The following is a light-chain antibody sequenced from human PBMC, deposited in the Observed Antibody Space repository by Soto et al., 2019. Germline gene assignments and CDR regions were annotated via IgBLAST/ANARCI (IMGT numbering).Light chain of an antibody. CDR2: DVS. V-gene: IGLV2-14*03. CDR3: SSYTSSSTHV. J-gene: IGLJ1*01. CDR1: SSDVGAYNF. Sequence: QSALTQPASVSGSPGQSITISCTGTSSDVGAYNFVSWYQQHPGKVPKLMIFDVSSRPSGVSDRFSGSKSGNTASLTISGLQPEVEGDYSCSSYTSSSTHVFGSGTKVTVL.